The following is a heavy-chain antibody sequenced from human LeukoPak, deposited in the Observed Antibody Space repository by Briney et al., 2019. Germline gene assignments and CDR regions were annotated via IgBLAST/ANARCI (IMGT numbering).Heavy chain of an antibody. CDR1: GFTFSSYS. J-gene: IGHJ3*02. V-gene: IGHV3-9*03. CDR2: ISWNSGSI. D-gene: IGHD1-26*01. CDR3: ARIVGATTDGALDI. Sequence: PGGSLRLSCAASGFTFSSYSMNWVRQAPGKGLEWVSGISWNSGSIGYADSVKGRFTISRDNAKNSLYLQMNSLRAEDMALYYCARIVGATTDGALDIWGQGTMVTVSS.